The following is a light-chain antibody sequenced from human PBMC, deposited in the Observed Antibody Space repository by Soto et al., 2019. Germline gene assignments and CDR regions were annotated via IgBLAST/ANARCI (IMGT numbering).Light chain of an antibody. CDR1: SSDVGGYNS. J-gene: IGLJ1*01. Sequence: QSVLTQPPSASGSPGQSVTISCTGTSSDVGGYNSVSWYQQHPGKAPKLIIYDVSKRPSGVPDRFSGSKSGSTASLTVSGFQAEDEGDYYCSSYAGNNYYVFGTGTRSPS. V-gene: IGLV2-8*01. CDR2: DVS. CDR3: SSYAGNNYYV.